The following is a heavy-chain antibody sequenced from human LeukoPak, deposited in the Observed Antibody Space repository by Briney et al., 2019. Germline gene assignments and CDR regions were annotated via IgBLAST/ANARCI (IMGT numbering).Heavy chain of an antibody. CDR2: ISSSSSYI. CDR1: GFTFSSYS. V-gene: IGHV3-21*01. J-gene: IGHJ4*02. CDR3: TGYCSSTSCPGDFDC. Sequence: PGGSLRLSCAASGFTFSSYSMNWVRQAPGKGLEWVPSISSSSSYIYYADSVKGRFTISRDNAKNSLYLQMNSLRAEDTAVYYCTGYCSSTSCPGDFDCWGQGTLVTDSS. D-gene: IGHD2-2*01.